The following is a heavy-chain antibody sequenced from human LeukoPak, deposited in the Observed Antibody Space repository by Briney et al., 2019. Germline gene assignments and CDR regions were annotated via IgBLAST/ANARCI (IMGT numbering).Heavy chain of an antibody. CDR2: IYPADSDT. V-gene: IGHV5-51*01. CDR3: ARRDMVRGLDY. D-gene: IGHD3-10*01. Sequence: GESLKISCKGSGYSFTSQWIGWVRQMPGKGLEWMGIIYPADSDTKYSPSFQGQVTISVDKSISTAYLQWSSLKASDTAIYYCARRDMVRGLDYWGQGTLVTVSS. J-gene: IGHJ4*02. CDR1: GYSFTSQW.